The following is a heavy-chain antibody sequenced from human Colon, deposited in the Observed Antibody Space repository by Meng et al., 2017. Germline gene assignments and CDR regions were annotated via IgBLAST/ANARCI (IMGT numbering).Heavy chain of an antibody. Sequence: SETLSPTCTVHVGSLSGYYLTWIRQPPGKGREWIGKIHLSVSTHYNLSLWSRVTTSVDTSKNPFSLSLTCVTAEDTAVYYCSRRGDSTKVDRDWGQGTLVTVSS. CDR1: VGSLSGYY. V-gene: IGHV4-34*01. CDR2: IHLSVST. D-gene: IGHD3-10*01. CDR3: SRRGDSTKVDRD. J-gene: IGHJ4*02.